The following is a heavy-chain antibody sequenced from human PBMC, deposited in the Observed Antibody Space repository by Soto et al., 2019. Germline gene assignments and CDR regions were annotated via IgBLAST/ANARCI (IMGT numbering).Heavy chain of an antibody. CDR3: ARKGNGHPSGP. Sequence: QVQLVQSGAEVKKPGASVRVSCETSGFRFTNYGFTWVRQAPGQGLEWMRWITPNNEDTHYAQKFQGRVTMTTDTRTGTVLMGLRSLRSCGTAMYFLARKGNGHPSGPLGQGTLVTVSS. J-gene: IGHJ5*02. CDR1: GFRFTNYG. D-gene: IGHD1-1*01. CDR2: ITPNNEDT. V-gene: IGHV1-18*01.